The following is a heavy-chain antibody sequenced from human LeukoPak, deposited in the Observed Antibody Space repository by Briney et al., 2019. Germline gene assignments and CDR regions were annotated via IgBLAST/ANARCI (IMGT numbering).Heavy chain of an antibody. CDR1: GYTFSGYG. CDR2: ITGNNGNT. Sequence: EASVKVSCKTSGYTFSGYGISWVRQAPGQGLEWMGWITGNNGNTNYAPSLQGRVTMTKDTSTNTAYMELTSLRSDDTAVYYCARDQRNSGSYRFEYWGQGTLSLSPQ. J-gene: IGHJ4*02. CDR3: ARDQRNSGSYRFEY. D-gene: IGHD1-26*01. V-gene: IGHV1-18*01.